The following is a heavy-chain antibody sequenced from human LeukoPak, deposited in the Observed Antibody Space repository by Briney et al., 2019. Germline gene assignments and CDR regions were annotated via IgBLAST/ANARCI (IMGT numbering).Heavy chain of an antibody. V-gene: IGHV4-59*01. CDR2: IYYSGST. CDR3: ARGSTHKVYNWFDP. D-gene: IGHD5/OR15-5a*01. Sequence: SETLSLTCTVSGGSISSYYWSWIRQPPGRGLEWIGYIYYSGSTNYNPSLKSRVTISVDTSKNQFSLKLSSVTAADTAVYYCARGSTHKVYNWFDPWGQGTLVTVSS. J-gene: IGHJ5*02. CDR1: GGSISSYY.